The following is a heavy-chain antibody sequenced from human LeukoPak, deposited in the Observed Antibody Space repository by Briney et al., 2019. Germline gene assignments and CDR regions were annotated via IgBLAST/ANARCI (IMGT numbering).Heavy chain of an antibody. D-gene: IGHD1-7*01. CDR2: IIPIFGTA. CDR3: ARAGEDNWNLRWYYFDY. CDR1: GGTFSSYA. V-gene: IGHV1-69*01. J-gene: IGHJ4*02. Sequence: ASVKVSCKASGGTFSSYAISWVRQAPGQGLEWMGGIIPIFGTANYAQKFQGRVTITADESTSTAYMELSSLRSEDTAVYYCARAGEDNWNLRWYYFDYWGQGTLVTVSS.